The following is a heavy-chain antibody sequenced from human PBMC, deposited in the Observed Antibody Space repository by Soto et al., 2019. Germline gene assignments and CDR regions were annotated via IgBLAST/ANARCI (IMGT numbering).Heavy chain of an antibody. CDR3: ARYIAASGTYYFDY. CDR2: IHHSGSA. V-gene: IGHV4-4*02. Sequence: QVQLQESGPGLVKPSGTLSLTCAVSGGSITSGNWWSWVRQPPGKGLEFIGEIHHSGSANYNPSLKSRVTMSGDKSKNHFSLNLGSLSAADTAVYYCARYIAASGTYYFDYWGLGTVVTVSS. D-gene: IGHD6-25*01. CDR1: GGSITSGNW. J-gene: IGHJ4*02.